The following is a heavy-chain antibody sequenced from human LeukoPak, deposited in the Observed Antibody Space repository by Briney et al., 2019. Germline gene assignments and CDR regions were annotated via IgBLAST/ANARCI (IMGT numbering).Heavy chain of an antibody. CDR3: ARDLYYYDSSGYYYVGSFFGHGMDV. D-gene: IGHD3-22*01. CDR1: GFTFSDYY. V-gene: IGHV3-11*01. Sequence: GGSLRLSCAASGFTFSDYYMSWIRQAPGKGLEWVSYISSSGSTIYYADSVKGRFTISRDNAKNSLYLQMNSLRAEDTAVYYCARDLYYYDSSGYYYVGSFFGHGMDVWGQGTTVTVSS. J-gene: IGHJ6*02. CDR2: ISSSGSTI.